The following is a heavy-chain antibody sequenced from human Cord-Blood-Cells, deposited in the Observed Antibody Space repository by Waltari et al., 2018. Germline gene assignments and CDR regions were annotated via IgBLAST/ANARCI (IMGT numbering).Heavy chain of an antibody. Sequence: EVQLVESGGGLIQPGGSLRLSCAASGFTVSSNYMSWVRQAPGKGRGWVSVIYSGGSTYYADSVKGRFTISRDNSKNTLYLQMNSLRAEDTAVYYCARDLMVRGDYYGMDVWGQGTTVTVSS. D-gene: IGHD3-10*01. CDR3: ARDLMVRGDYYGMDV. CDR1: GFTVSSNY. J-gene: IGHJ6*02. CDR2: IYSGGST. V-gene: IGHV3-53*01.